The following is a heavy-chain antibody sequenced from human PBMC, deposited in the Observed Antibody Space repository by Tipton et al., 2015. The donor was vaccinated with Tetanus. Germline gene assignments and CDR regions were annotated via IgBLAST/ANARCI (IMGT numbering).Heavy chain of an antibody. Sequence: QVQLVQSGAEMKNPGASVRVSCKPSGYIFTSHYIHWVRQTPGQGLEWMGIINPSSGSSSYAQQFQGKITMTRDMSTSTVYIDLRSLTSEDTAVYYCAREGMTGTGDAFNLWGQGTMVTVSS. D-gene: IGHD1-1*01. CDR2: INPSSGSS. CDR3: AREGMTGTGDAFNL. J-gene: IGHJ3*01. V-gene: IGHV1-46*01. CDR1: GYIFTSHY.